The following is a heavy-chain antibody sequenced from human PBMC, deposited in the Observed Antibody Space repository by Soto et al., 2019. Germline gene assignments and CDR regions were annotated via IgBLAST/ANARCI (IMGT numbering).Heavy chain of an antibody. Sequence: EVQLLESGGGLVQPGGSLRLSCAASGFAFNRYAMSWVRQAPGKGLEWVSGITATGDTTYYANSVKSRFTISRDSAQNTLYLQMNSLRAEDTAVYYCARDPLLYDSNGYPNWFGPLGQGTMVTVSS. J-gene: IGHJ5*02. CDR1: GFAFNRYA. D-gene: IGHD6-13*01. V-gene: IGHV3-23*01. CDR2: ITATGDTT. CDR3: ARDPLLYDSNGYPNWFGP.